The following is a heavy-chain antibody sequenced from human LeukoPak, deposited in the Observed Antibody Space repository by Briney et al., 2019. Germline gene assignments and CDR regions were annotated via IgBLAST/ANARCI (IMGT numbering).Heavy chain of an antibody. J-gene: IGHJ5*02. CDR2: ISAYNGNT. CDR1: GYTFTSYG. Sequence: ASVKVSCKASGYTFTSYGISWVRQAPGQGLEGMGWISAYNGNTNYAQKLQGRVTMTTDTSTSTAYMELRSLRSDDTAVYYCARDIVVVVAATPWLGNNWFDPWGQGTLVTVSS. CDR3: ARDIVVVVAATPWLGNNWFDP. D-gene: IGHD2-15*01. V-gene: IGHV1-18*01.